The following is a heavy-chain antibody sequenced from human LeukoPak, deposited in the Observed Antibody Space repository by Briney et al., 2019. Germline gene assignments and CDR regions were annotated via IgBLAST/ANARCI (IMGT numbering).Heavy chain of an antibody. V-gene: IGHV1-18*01. Sequence: ASVKVSCKASGYTFTSYGISWVRQAPGQGLEWMGWISAYNGNTNYAQKFQGRVTMTRDTSISTAYMELSRLRSDDTAVYYCARAQYSSWANWFDPWGQGTLVTVSS. CDR1: GYTFTSYG. J-gene: IGHJ5*02. CDR3: ARAQYSSWANWFDP. CDR2: ISAYNGNT. D-gene: IGHD6-6*01.